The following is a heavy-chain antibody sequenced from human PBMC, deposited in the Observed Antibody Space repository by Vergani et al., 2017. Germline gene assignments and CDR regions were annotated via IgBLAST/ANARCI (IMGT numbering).Heavy chain of an antibody. CDR2: IHSSGTT. J-gene: IGHJ5*02. CDR1: GGSITSGSFY. V-gene: IGHV4-61*02. Sequence: QVQLRQWGAGLVKPSQTLSLTCTVSGGSITSGSFYWSWIRQPAGKGLEWIGRIHSSGTTNYNPSLKSRVTLSVDTSKNQLSLRMTSVTAADTAVYYCARDSWTSELRGVYWFDTWGQGTLVSVSS. D-gene: IGHD3-10*01. CDR3: ARDSWTSELRGVYWFDT.